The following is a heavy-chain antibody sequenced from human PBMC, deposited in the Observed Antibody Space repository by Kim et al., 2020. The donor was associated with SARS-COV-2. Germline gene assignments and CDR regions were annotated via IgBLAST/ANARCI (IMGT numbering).Heavy chain of an antibody. CDR3: ARLYPTQYDILTGTFDY. CDR1: GYSFTSYW. V-gene: IGHV5-51*01. CDR2: IYPGDSDT. Sequence: GESLKISCKGSGYSFTSYWIGWVRQMPGKGLEWMGIIYPGDSDTRYSPSFQGQVTISADKSISTAYLQWSSLKASDTAMYYCARLYPTQYDILTGTFDYWSQGTLVTVSS. J-gene: IGHJ4*02. D-gene: IGHD3-9*01.